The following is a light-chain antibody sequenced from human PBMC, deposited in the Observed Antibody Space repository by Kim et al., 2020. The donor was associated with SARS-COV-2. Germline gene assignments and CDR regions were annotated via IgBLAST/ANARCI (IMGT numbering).Light chain of an antibody. CDR2: KDI. CDR1: ALPRQY. Sequence: VSPRQTARIPCSGDALPRQYSYWYQQKPGQAPVLVIYKDIERPSGIPERFSGSSLGTTVTLTISGVQAEDEADYYCQSTDRSDIWVFGGGTQLTVL. CDR3: QSTDRSDIWV. V-gene: IGLV3-25*03. J-gene: IGLJ3*02.